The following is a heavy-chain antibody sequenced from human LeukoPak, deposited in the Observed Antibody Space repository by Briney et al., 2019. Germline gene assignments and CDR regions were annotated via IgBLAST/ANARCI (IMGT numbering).Heavy chain of an antibody. D-gene: IGHD4-23*01. CDR3: ARDLNYGGNSALPERFDY. J-gene: IGHJ4*02. CDR2: ILPILGIA. V-gene: IGHV1-69*04. Sequence: ASVKVSCKASGGPFSSYAISWVRQAPGQGLEWMGRILPILGIANYAQKFQGRVTITADKSTSTAYMELSSLRSEDTAVYYCARDLNYGGNSALPERFDYWGQGTLVTVSS. CDR1: GGPFSSYA.